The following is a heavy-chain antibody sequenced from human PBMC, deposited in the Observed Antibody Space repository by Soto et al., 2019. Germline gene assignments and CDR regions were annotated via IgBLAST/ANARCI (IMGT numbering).Heavy chain of an antibody. V-gene: IGHV3-23*01. CDR1: GFTFSSYG. J-gene: IGHJ4*02. Sequence: HPGGSLRLSCAASGFTFSSYGMNWVRQAPGKGLEWVSGISGRDGSTYYADSVKGRFTISRDNSKNTLYLQMNSLRAEDTAVYYCAKDGFIWGSYREYFDYWGQGALVTVSS. CDR2: ISGRDGST. D-gene: IGHD3-16*02. CDR3: AKDGFIWGSYREYFDY.